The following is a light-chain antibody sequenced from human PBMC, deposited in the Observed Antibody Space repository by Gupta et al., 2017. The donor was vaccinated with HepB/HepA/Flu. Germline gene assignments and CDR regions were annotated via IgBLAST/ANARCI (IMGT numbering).Light chain of an antibody. V-gene: IGLV2-14*03. Sequence: QSALTQPASVSGSPGPSITISCTGTSSDVGGYNYVSWYQQYPTSAPKLMIYDVRSRPSAIPNRFSGSKSGTTASLTTSGLQAEDEADYYCSSYSSTSTPYVFGTGTKVTV. CDR3: SSYSSTSTPYV. J-gene: IGLJ1*01. CDR1: SSDVGGYNY. CDR2: DVR.